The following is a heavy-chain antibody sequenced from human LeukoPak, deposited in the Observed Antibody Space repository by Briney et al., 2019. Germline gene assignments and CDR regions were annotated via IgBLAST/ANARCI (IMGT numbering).Heavy chain of an antibody. J-gene: IGHJ3*02. CDR3: ARGEKWYDAFDI. D-gene: IGHD2-15*01. V-gene: IGHV4-39*01. Sequence: KPSETLSLTCTVSGGSISSSSYYWGWIRQPPGKGLEWIGSIYYSGSTYYNPSLKSRVTISVDTSKNQFSLKLSSVTAADTAVYYCARGEKWYDAFDIWGQGTMVTVSS. CDR2: IYYSGST. CDR1: GGSISSSSYY.